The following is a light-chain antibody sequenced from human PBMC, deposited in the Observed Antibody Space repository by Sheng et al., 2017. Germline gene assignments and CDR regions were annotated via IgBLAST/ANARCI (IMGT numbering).Light chain of an antibody. Sequence: DIPMTQSPSTLSASVGDRVTITCRASQNLNKWLAWYQQKPGKAPKLLIYKASSLESGVPSRFSDSGSGTEFTLTISSLQPDDFATYYCQQYESYWTFGQGTKVEIK. CDR1: QNLNKW. V-gene: IGKV1-5*03. CDR3: QQYESYWT. CDR2: KAS. J-gene: IGKJ1*01.